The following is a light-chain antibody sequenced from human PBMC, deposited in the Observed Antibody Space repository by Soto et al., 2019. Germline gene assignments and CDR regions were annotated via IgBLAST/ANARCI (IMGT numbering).Light chain of an antibody. J-gene: IGKJ1*01. CDR2: AAS. V-gene: IGKV1-39*01. CDR3: QQSYSTPRT. Sequence: DIQMTQSPSSMSASVGEIVTITCRASQSISSYLNWYQQKPGKAPKLLIYAASSLQSGVPPRFSGSGSGTDFTLTISSLQPEDFATYYCQQSYSTPRTFGQGTKV. CDR1: QSISSY.